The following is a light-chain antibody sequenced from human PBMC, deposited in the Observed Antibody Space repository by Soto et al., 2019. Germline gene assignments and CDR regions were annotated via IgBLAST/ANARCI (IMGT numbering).Light chain of an antibody. CDR3: QQYYSTPT. V-gene: IGKV4-1*01. CDR1: QSVLYSSNNKNY. CDR2: WAS. J-gene: IGKJ4*01. Sequence: DIVMTQSPDSLAVSLGARATINCKSSQSVLYSSNNKNYLAWYQQKPGQPPKLLIYWASTRESGVPDRFSGSGSGTDFTLTISSLQADDVAVYYCQQYYSTPTFGGGTKVEIK.